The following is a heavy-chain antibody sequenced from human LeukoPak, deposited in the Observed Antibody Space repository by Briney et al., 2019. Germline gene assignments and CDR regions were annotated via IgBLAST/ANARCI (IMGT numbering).Heavy chain of an antibody. J-gene: IGHJ6*02. V-gene: IGHV3-53*01. CDR2: IYSGGST. Sequence: GRSLRLSCAASGFTASSNYMSWVRQAPGKGLEWVSVIYSGGSTYYADSAKGRFTISRDNSKNTLYLKMNSLRAEDTAVYYCARAIIGDEGMDVWGQGTTVTVSS. CDR3: ARAIIGDEGMDV. CDR1: GFTASSNY. D-gene: IGHD2/OR15-2a*01.